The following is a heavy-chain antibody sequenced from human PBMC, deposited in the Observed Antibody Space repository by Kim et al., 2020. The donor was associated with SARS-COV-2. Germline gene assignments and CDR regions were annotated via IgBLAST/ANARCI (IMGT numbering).Heavy chain of an antibody. CDR3: AKDPSGSYYGGFDY. D-gene: IGHD1-26*01. CDR1: GFTFSSYG. V-gene: IGHV3-30*18. Sequence: GGSLRLSCAASGFTFSSYGMHWVRQAPGKGLEWVAVISYDGSNKYYADSVKGRFTISRDNSKNTLYLQMNSLRAEDTAVYYCAKDPSGSYYGGFDYWGQGTLVTVSS. CDR2: ISYDGSNK. J-gene: IGHJ4*02.